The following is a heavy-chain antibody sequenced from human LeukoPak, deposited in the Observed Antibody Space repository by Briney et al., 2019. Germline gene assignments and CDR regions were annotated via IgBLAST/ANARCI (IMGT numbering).Heavy chain of an antibody. CDR1: GFTVSSNS. D-gene: IGHD2-21*02. Sequence: GGSLRLSCTVSGFTVSSNSMSWVRQAPEKGLEWVATINYDGSEKYYLGSVRGRFTVSRDNAKNSLYLQLNSLRAEDTAIYYCVTKGEVTLLTKNAFDKWGQGTMVTVSS. V-gene: IGHV3-7*01. CDR3: VTKGEVTLLTKNAFDK. CDR2: INYDGSEK. J-gene: IGHJ3*02.